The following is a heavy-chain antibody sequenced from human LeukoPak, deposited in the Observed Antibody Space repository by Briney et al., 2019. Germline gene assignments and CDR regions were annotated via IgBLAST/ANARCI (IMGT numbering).Heavy chain of an antibody. D-gene: IGHD3-10*01. CDR1: GFTFSSYG. Sequence: PGGSLRLSCAASGFTFSSYGMSWVRQAPGKGLEWVSGINWNGGSTVYADSVKGRFTISRDNAKNSLYLQMNSLRAEDTALYYCARGGSGGRYYFDYWGQGTLVTVSS. CDR2: INWNGGST. J-gene: IGHJ4*02. V-gene: IGHV3-20*04. CDR3: ARGGSGGRYYFDY.